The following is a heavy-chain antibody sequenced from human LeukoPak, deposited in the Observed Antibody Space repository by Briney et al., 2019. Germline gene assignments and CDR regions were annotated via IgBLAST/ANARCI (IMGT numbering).Heavy chain of an antibody. CDR3: ARAKFDSSRYYYRGFDI. CDR2: ISGSGGST. V-gene: IGHV3-23*01. J-gene: IGHJ3*02. CDR1: GFTFSSYA. Sequence: GGSLRLSCAASGFTFSSYAMSWVCQAPGKGLEWVSAISGSGGSTYYADSVKGRFTMSRDNAKKSLYLQMNSLRAEDTAVYYCARAKFDSSRYYYRGFDIWGQGTMVTVSS. D-gene: IGHD3-22*01.